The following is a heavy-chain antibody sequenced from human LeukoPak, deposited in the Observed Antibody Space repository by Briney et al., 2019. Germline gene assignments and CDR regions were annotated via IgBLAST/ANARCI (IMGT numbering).Heavy chain of an antibody. CDR3: AKADSYYDSSGPTVF. CDR2: IRYDGSNK. Sequence: AGGSLRLSCAASGFTFSTYGMHWVRQAPGKGLEWVAFIRYDGSNKYYADSVKGRFTISRDNSKNTLYLQMNSLRAEDTAVYYCAKADSYYDSSGPTVFWGQGTLVTVSS. CDR1: GFTFSTYG. J-gene: IGHJ4*02. V-gene: IGHV3-30*02. D-gene: IGHD3-22*01.